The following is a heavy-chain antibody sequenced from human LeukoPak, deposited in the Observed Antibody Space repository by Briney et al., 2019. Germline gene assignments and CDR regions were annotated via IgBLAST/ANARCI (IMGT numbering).Heavy chain of an antibody. Sequence: PSETPSLTCAVYGGSFSGYYWSWIRQPPGKGLEWIGEINHSGSTNYNPSLKSRVTISVDTSKNQFSLKLSSVTAADTAVYYCARAAHYYDSSGYYYGPLDYWGQGTLVTVSS. J-gene: IGHJ4*02. CDR1: GGSFSGYY. D-gene: IGHD3-22*01. CDR3: ARAAHYYDSSGYYYGPLDY. V-gene: IGHV4-34*01. CDR2: INHSGST.